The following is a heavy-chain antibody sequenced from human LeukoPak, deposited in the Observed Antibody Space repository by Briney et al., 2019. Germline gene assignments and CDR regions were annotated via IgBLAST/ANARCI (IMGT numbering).Heavy chain of an antibody. Sequence: GGSLRLSCTASGFTFGDYAMSWVRQAPGKGLEWVGFIRSKAYGGTTEYAASVKGRFTISRDDSKSIAYLQMNSLKTEDTAVYYCTREEGLAFGYCSSTSRCDAFDIWGQGTMVTVSS. CDR2: IRSKAYGGTT. CDR1: GFTFGDYA. J-gene: IGHJ3*02. D-gene: IGHD2-2*01. V-gene: IGHV3-49*04. CDR3: TREEGLAFGYCSSTSRCDAFDI.